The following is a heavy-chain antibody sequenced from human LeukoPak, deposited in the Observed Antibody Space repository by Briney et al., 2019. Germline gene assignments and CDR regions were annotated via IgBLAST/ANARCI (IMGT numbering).Heavy chain of an antibody. V-gene: IGHV3-30*18. D-gene: IGHD3-22*01. CDR2: ISYDGSNK. CDR3: ANSYYDSSGYYGGGAFDI. J-gene: IGHJ3*02. Sequence: PGGSLRLSCAASGFTFSRYGMHWARQAPAKGLEGVAVISYDGSNKYYADSVKGRFTISRDNSKNTLYLQMNSLRAEDTAVYYCANSYYDSSGYYGGGAFDIWGQGTMVTVSS. CDR1: GFTFSRYG.